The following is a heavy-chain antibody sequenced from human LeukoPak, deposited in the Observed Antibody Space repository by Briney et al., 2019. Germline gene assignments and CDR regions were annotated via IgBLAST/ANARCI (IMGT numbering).Heavy chain of an antibody. V-gene: IGHV3-9*01. J-gene: IGHJ4*02. Sequence: GRSLRLSCAASGFTFDDYAMHWVRQAPGKGLEWDSGINWNSGSIGYEDSVKGRFTISRDNAKNSLYLQMNSLRAEDTALYYCAKDPHRGSYSFYFDYWGQGTLVTVSS. D-gene: IGHD1-26*01. CDR1: GFTFDDYA. CDR3: AKDPHRGSYSFYFDY. CDR2: INWNSGSI.